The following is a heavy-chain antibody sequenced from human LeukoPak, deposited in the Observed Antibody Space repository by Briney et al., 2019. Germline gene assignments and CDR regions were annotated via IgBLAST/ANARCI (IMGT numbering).Heavy chain of an antibody. CDR2: IIPIFGTA. D-gene: IGHD3-22*01. V-gene: IGHV1-69*05. CDR3: AREPLTMIKIRPFDY. J-gene: IGHJ4*02. Sequence: SVKVSCKASGGTFSSYAISWVRQAPGQGLEWMGRIIPIFGTANYAQKFQGRVTITTDESTSTAYMELGNLRSEDTAVYYCAREPLTMIKIRPFDYWGQGTLVTVSS. CDR1: GGTFSSYA.